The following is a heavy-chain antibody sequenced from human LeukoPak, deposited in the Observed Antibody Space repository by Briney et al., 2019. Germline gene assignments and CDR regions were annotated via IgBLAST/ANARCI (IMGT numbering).Heavy chain of an antibody. CDR1: GFTFDDYG. V-gene: IGHV3-20*04. D-gene: IGHD6-19*01. J-gene: IGHJ4*02. Sequence: GGSLRLSCAASGFTFDDYGMSWVRQAPGKGLEWVSGINWNGGSTGYADSVKGRFTISRDNAKNSLYLQMNSLRAEDTAVYYCARGNTGRYSSGWYEGYHFDYWGQGTLVTVSS. CDR3: ARGNTGRYSSGWYEGYHFDY. CDR2: INWNGGST.